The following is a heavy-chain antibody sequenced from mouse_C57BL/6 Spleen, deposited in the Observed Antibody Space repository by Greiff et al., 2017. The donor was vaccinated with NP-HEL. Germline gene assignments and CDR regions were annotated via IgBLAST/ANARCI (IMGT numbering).Heavy chain of an antibody. V-gene: IGHV1-72*01. CDR1: GYTFTSYW. CDR3: ARWNLIRQDAMDY. D-gene: IGHD2-12*01. J-gene: IGHJ4*01. CDR2: IDPNSGGT. Sequence: KQSCKASGYTFTSYWMHWVKQRPGRGLEWIGRIDPNSGGTKYNEKFKSKATLTVDKPSSTAYMQLSSLTSEDSAVYYCARWNLIRQDAMDYWGQGTSVTVSS.